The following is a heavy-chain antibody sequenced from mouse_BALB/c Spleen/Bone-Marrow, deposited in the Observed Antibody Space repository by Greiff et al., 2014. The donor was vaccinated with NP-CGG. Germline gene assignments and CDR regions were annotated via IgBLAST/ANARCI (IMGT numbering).Heavy chain of an antibody. D-gene: IGHD1-1*01. J-gene: IGHJ3*01. CDR3: ASSYYGSSQFAY. Sequence: QVQLKQSGPGLVAPSQSLSITCTVSGFSLTSYGVHWVRQPPGKGLEWLGVIWAGGNTIYNSALMSRLNINKDNSKSQVFLKMNSLQTDDTAMYYCASSYYGSSQFAYWGQGTLVTVSA. V-gene: IGHV2-9*02. CDR2: IWAGGNT. CDR1: GFSLTSYG.